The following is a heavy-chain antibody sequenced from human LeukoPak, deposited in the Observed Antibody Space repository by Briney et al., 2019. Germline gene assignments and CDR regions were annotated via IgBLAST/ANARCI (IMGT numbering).Heavy chain of an antibody. D-gene: IGHD6-19*01. V-gene: IGHV4-59*01. Sequence: SQTLSLTCTVSGGSISSYYWSWIRQPPGKGLEWIGYIYYSGSTNYNPSLKSRVTISVDTSKNQFSLKLSSVTAADTAVYYCAGDSSGWTQGAFDIWGQGTMVTVSS. J-gene: IGHJ3*02. CDR3: AGDSSGWTQGAFDI. CDR1: GGSISSYY. CDR2: IYYSGST.